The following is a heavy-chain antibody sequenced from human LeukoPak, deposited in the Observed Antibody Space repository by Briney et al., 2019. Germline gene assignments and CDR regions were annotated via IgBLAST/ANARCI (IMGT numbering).Heavy chain of an antibody. J-gene: IGHJ4*02. Sequence: ASVKVSCKASGYTFTSYYMHWVRQAPGQGLEWMGIINPSGGSTSYADSVKGRFTISRDNAKNTLYLQMNSLRAEDTAVYYCAKGGSGDMVRGVMSYWGQGTLVTVSS. CDR1: GYTFTSYY. CDR2: INPSGGST. CDR3: AKGGSGDMVRGVMSY. V-gene: IGHV1-46*04. D-gene: IGHD3-10*01.